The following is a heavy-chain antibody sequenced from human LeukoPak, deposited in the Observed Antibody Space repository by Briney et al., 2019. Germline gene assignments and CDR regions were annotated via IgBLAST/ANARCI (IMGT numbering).Heavy chain of an antibody. CDR2: INHSGST. V-gene: IGHV4-34*01. D-gene: IGHD2-21*02. Sequence: SETLSLTCAVYGGSFSGYYWSWIRQPPGKGLEWIGEINHSGSTNYNPSLKSRVTISVDTSKNQFSLKLSSVTAADTAVYYCARGRGVVTAIDYWGQGTLVTVSS. CDR3: ARGRGVVTAIDY. CDR1: GGSFSGYY. J-gene: IGHJ4*02.